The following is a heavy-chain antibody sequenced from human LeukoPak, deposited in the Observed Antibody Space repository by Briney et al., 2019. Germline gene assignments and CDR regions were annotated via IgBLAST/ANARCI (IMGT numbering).Heavy chain of an antibody. J-gene: IGHJ3*02. CDR3: ARDPRAPGAFDI. Sequence: PGGSLRLSCAPSEFTFNNYTLNWVRQAPGKGLEWVSSISSSSSYIYYADSVKGRFTISRDNAKNSLYLQMNSLRAEDTAVYYCARDPRAPGAFDIWGQGTMVTVSS. CDR2: ISSSSSYI. CDR1: EFTFNNYT. V-gene: IGHV3-21*01.